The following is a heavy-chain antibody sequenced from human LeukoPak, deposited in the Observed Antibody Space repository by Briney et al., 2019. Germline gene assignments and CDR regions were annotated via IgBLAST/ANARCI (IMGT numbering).Heavy chain of an antibody. CDR2: IRYDGSNK. Sequence: GGSLRLSCAASGFTFSNYGMHWVRQAPGKGLEWVAFIRYDGSNKYYADSVKGRFTISRDNAKNSLYLQMDSLRPEDTAVYYCIRDGLGTSPYDLWGQGALVTVSS. CDR3: IRDGLGTSPYDL. J-gene: IGHJ5*02. CDR1: GFTFSNYG. D-gene: IGHD7-27*01. V-gene: IGHV3-30*02.